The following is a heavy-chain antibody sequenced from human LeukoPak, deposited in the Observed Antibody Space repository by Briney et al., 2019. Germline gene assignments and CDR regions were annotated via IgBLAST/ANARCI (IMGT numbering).Heavy chain of an antibody. CDR3: ARVYTYYDFWSGYYAGWSFDY. D-gene: IGHD3-3*01. Sequence: GGSLRLSCAASGFTFSSYSMNWVRQAPGKGLEWVSYISSSSSTIYYADSVKGRFTISRDNAKNSLYLQMNSLRAEDTAVYYCARVYTYYDFWSGYYAGWSFDYWGQGTLVTVSS. V-gene: IGHV3-48*04. CDR1: GFTFSSYS. CDR2: ISSSSSTI. J-gene: IGHJ4*02.